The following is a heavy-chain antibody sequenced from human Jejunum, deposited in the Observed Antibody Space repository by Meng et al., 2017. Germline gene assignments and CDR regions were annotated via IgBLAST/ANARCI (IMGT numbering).Heavy chain of an antibody. CDR3: ARATLARLFDS. J-gene: IGHJ4*02. V-gene: IGHV4-4*02. CDR2: SYLSGST. Sequence: QVQLQESGPGLGGPSGTLSLTCSVSGGSISGENLWSWVRQTPGKGLEWIGESYLSGSTYYNPSLASRVTISVDHSRDRFSLTVASVTAADTGVYFCARATLARLFDSWGQGRLVTVSS. D-gene: IGHD6-6*01. CDR1: GGSISGENL.